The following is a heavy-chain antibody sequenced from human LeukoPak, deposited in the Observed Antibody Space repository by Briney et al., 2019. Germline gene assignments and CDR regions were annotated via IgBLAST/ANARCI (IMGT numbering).Heavy chain of an antibody. CDR2: ISSSSSTI. CDR3: ARDSMVRGVIPFDC. Sequence: QPGGSLRLSCAASGFTFSSYSMNWVRQAPGKGLEWVSYISSSSSTIYYADSVKGRFTISRDNAKNSLYLQMNSLRAEDTAVYYCARDSMVRGVIPFDCWGQGTLVTVSS. CDR1: GFTFSSYS. D-gene: IGHD3-10*01. V-gene: IGHV3-48*01. J-gene: IGHJ4*02.